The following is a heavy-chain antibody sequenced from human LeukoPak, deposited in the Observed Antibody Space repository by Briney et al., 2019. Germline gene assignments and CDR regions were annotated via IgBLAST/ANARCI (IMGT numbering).Heavy chain of an antibody. Sequence: GGSLRLSCAASGFTFSTYAMSWVRQAPGKGLEYVAAISSNGGNTYYQNSVKGRFTISRDNSKNTLYLQMGSLRVEDMAVYYCARRDTSGYFSDYWGRGTLVSVSS. CDR2: ISSNGGNT. CDR3: ARRDTSGYFSDY. D-gene: IGHD6-19*01. CDR1: GFTFSTYA. J-gene: IGHJ4*02. V-gene: IGHV3-64*01.